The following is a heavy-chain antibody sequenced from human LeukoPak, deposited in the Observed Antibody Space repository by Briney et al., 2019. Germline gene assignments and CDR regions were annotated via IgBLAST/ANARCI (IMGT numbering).Heavy chain of an antibody. CDR2: ISSSGSTI. D-gene: IGHD4-17*01. CDR1: GFTFSSYE. J-gene: IGHJ6*03. CDR3: ARDYWTTVTTGGQKVTADYYYMDV. V-gene: IGHV3-48*03. Sequence: QSGGTLRLSCAASGFTFSSYEMNWVRQAPGKGLEWVSYISSSGSTIYYADSVKGRFTISRDNAKNSLYLQMNSLRAEDTAVYYCARDYWTTVTTGGQKVTADYYYMDVWGKGTTVTISS.